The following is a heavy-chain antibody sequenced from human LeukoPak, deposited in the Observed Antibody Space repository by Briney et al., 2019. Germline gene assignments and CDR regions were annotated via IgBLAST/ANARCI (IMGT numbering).Heavy chain of an antibody. CDR1: GYTFTSYD. V-gene: IGHV1-18*01. CDR2: MNPNSGNT. J-gene: IGHJ4*02. Sequence: GASVKVSCKASGYTFTSYDINWVRQATGRGLEWMGWMNPNSGNTNYAQKLQGRVTMTTDTSTSTAYMELRSLRSDDTAVYYCARGAVDSSSPRAFDYWGQGTLVTVSS. CDR3: ARGAVDSSSPRAFDY. D-gene: IGHD6-13*01.